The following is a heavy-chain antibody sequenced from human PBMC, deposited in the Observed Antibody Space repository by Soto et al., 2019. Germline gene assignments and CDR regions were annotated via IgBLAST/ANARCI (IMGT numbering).Heavy chain of an antibody. J-gene: IGHJ4*02. CDR1: GHSISSGFYY. CDR3: ARYGHSYSARFFDY. D-gene: IGHD1-26*01. Sequence: SETLSLTCAVSGHSISSGFYYWGWIRQPPGKGLEWIGSIYHSGSTYYNPSLKSRVTMSVDTSKNQLSLKLSSATAADTAVYYCARYGHSYSARFFDYWGQGTRVTVSS. V-gene: IGHV4-38-2*01. CDR2: IYHSGST.